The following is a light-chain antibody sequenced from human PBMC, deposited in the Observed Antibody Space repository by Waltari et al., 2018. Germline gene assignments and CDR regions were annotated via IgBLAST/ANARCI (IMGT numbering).Light chain of an antibody. CDR2: EDN. Sequence: QSVLTQAPSVSAAPGQTVTISCSGTTPNIGNNYVSWYQQLPGAAPKSVIYEDNRRPSGIPDRFSCSKSGASATLGITGLQTGDEADYYCGSWDSSLGIGVLGGGTRLTVL. CDR1: TPNIGNNY. J-gene: IGLJ3*02. V-gene: IGLV1-51*01. CDR3: GSWDSSLGIGV.